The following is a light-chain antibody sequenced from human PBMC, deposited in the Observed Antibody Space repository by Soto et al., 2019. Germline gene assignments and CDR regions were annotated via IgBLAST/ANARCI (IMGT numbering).Light chain of an antibody. CDR2: GNS. CDR1: SSNIGAGYD. J-gene: IGLJ1*01. CDR3: QSYDSSLSGSKV. Sequence: VLTQPPSVSGAPGQRVTISCTGSSSNIGAGYDVHWYQQLPGTAPKLLIYGNSNRPSGVPDRFSGSKSGTSASLAITGLQAEDEADYYCQSYDSSLSGSKVFGTGTKLTVL. V-gene: IGLV1-40*01.